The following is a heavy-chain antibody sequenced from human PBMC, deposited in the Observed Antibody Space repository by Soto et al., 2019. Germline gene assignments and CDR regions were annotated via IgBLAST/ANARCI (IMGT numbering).Heavy chain of an antibody. J-gene: IGHJ6*02. Sequence: EVQMLESGGGLVHPGGSLRLSCAGSEFTFSNYAVNWVRQAPGKGLEWVSSISGSGRNTYYADSVKGRLTISRDSSKNTLYLQMNSLRVEDTGVYYCAKDLNGSGSFTSYYHYGMDVWGQGTTVTVSS. V-gene: IGHV3-23*01. CDR2: ISGSGRNT. CDR3: AKDLNGSGSFTSYYHYGMDV. CDR1: EFTFSNYA. D-gene: IGHD3-10*01.